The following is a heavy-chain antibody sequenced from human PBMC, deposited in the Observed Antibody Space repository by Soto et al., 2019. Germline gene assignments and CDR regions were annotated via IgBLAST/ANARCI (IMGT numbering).Heavy chain of an antibody. V-gene: IGHV3-30*18. Sequence: GGSLRLSCAASGFTFISYGMHWGLQAPGKGLEWVAVISFDGSNKYYIDSVKGRFTISRDNSKNTLYLQMNSLRAEDTAVYYCAKDLDDSSVSWAYWGHGALVTV. CDR1: GFTFISYG. CDR3: AKDLDDSSVSWAY. CDR2: ISFDGSNK. J-gene: IGHJ4*01. D-gene: IGHD3-22*01.